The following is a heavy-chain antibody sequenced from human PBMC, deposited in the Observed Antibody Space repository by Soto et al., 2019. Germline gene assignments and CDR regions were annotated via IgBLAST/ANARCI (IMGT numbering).Heavy chain of an antibody. CDR3: ARGPITQTSFIDH. V-gene: IGHV3-30-3*01. Sequence: PGGSLRLSCEASGFTFSSYPMHWVRQAPGKGLEGVTVISYDGGNQYYADSVKGRFTISRHNSKDSLYLQMHSLRSDDTAVYFCARGPITQTSFIDHWGQGTLVTVSS. CDR2: ISYDGGNQ. D-gene: IGHD1-20*01. CDR1: GFTFSSYP. J-gene: IGHJ4*02.